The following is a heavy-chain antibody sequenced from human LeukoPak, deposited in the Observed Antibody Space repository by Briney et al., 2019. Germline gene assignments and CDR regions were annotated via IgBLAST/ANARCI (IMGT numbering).Heavy chain of an antibody. V-gene: IGHV4-59*02. Sequence: GSLRLSCAASGFTVSTNYMSWIRQPPGKGLEWIGYVYYTGSTNYNPSLKSRVTITVDTSNNQFSLNLRSVTAAETAMYYCARYMRQPGTYDFDSWGQGILVTVSS. D-gene: IGHD1-14*01. CDR1: GFTVSTNY. CDR2: VYYTGST. J-gene: IGHJ4*02. CDR3: ARYMRQPGTYDFDS.